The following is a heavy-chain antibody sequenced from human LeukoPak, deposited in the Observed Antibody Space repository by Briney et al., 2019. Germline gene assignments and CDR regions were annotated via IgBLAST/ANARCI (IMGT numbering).Heavy chain of an antibody. Sequence: PSETLSLTCTVSGGSISSYYWSWIRQPPGKGLEWIGYIYYSGSTNYNPSLKSRVTISVDTSKNQFSLKLSSVTAADTAVYYCARLVREDGYYYYYYMDVWGKGTTVTISS. V-gene: IGHV4-59*01. CDR2: IYYSGST. J-gene: IGHJ6*03. D-gene: IGHD3-10*01. CDR3: ARLVREDGYYYYYYMDV. CDR1: GGSISSYY.